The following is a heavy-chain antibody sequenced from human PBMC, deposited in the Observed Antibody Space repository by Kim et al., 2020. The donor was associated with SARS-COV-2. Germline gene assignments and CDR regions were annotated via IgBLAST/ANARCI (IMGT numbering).Heavy chain of an antibody. J-gene: IGHJ3*02. Sequence: DYAAPVKGRFTISRDDSKNTLYLQMNSLKTEDTAVYYCTTTVTHPDAFDIWGQGTMVTVSS. D-gene: IGHD2-21*02. V-gene: IGHV3-15*01. CDR3: TTTVTHPDAFDI.